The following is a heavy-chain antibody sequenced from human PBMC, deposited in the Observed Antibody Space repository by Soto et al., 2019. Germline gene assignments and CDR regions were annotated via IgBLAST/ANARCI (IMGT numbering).Heavy chain of an antibody. D-gene: IGHD1-26*01. J-gene: IGHJ4*02. CDR1: GGTFSRHG. Sequence: QVHLVQSGAEVKKPGSSVKVSCKASGGTFSRHGINWVRQAPGQGLEWMGGIIPIAGIAHYAQKFQGRVTITADESTSTVYMELSSLRSEDTAVYFCARDRGTGSYQNFDYGGQGTLVTVSS. CDR2: IIPIAGIA. V-gene: IGHV1-69*01. CDR3: ARDRGTGSYQNFDY.